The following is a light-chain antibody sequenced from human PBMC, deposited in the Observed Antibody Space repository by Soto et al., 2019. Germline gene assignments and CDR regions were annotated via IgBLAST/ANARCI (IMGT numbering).Light chain of an antibody. Sequence: EIVMTQSPATLSVXPGERATLSCRASQSVSSNLAWYQQKPGQAPRLLIYGASTRATGIPARFXXXXXXXXXXXXISSLQSEDFAVYYCQQYNNWPPYTFGQGTKLEXK. CDR2: GAS. J-gene: IGKJ2*01. CDR3: QQYNNWPPYT. V-gene: IGKV3-15*01. CDR1: QSVSSN.